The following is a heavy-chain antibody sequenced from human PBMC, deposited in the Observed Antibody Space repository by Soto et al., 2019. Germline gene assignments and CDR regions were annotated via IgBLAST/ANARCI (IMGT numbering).Heavy chain of an antibody. CDR1: GGSFSGYI. CDR3: ARDKITGLFDY. J-gene: IGHJ4*02. D-gene: IGHD2-8*02. CDR2: INHSGST. Sequence: SETLSLTCDVYGGSFSGYIWTWIRQPPGTGLEWIGEINHSGSTNYNPSLKSRVTISVDTSKNQFSLKLTSVTAADTAVYYCARDKITGLFDYWGQGTLVTVSS. V-gene: IGHV4-34*01.